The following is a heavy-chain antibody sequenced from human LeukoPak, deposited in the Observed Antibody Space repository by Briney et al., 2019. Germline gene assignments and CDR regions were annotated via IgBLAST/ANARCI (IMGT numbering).Heavy chain of an antibody. J-gene: IGHJ4*02. V-gene: IGHV3-23*01. D-gene: IGHD4-17*01. CDR2: ITGGDGST. CDR3: AKDFRMTTVTTFDN. Sequence: GGSLRLSCAASGFTFNNYAMNWVRQAPGKELEWVSAITGGDGSTYYADSVKGRFTISRDNFKNTLYLRMNSLRADDTAVYYCAKDFRMTTVTTFDNWGQGTLVTVSS. CDR1: GFTFNNYA.